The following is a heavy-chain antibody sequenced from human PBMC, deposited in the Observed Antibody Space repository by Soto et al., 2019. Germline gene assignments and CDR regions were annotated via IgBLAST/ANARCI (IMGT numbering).Heavy chain of an antibody. CDR2: ISTYSGDT. D-gene: IGHD5-12*01. V-gene: IGHV1-18*01. Sequence: QVHLVQSGVEVKTPGASVKVSCQASGYTFFTYDISWVRQAPGQGLEWMGWISTYSGDTKYAQQFQGRVTMTTDTYTTTAYLELRSLSSDDTAVYYCARHHGPTTSENWVEPWGQGTLVTVSS. J-gene: IGHJ5*02. CDR1: GYTFFTYD. CDR3: ARHHGPTTSENWVEP.